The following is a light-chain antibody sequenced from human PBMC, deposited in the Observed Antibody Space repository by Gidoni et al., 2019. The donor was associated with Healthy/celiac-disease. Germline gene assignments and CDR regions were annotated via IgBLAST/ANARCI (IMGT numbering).Light chain of an antibody. Sequence: DIQMTQSPSSLSASVGDRVTITCRASQSISNYLNWYQKKPGKATKLLIYAASSLQSGVPSRFSGSGSGTDLTLTVSSLQPEDFATYYCQQTYSTTWTFXQXTKVEIK. J-gene: IGKJ1*01. CDR3: QQTYSTTWT. CDR1: QSISNY. CDR2: AAS. V-gene: IGKV1-39*01.